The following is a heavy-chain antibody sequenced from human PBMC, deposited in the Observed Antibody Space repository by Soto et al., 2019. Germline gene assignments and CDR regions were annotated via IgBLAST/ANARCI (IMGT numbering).Heavy chain of an antibody. Sequence: QVQVVESGGGVVQPGRSLRLSCAASGFTFSSYGMHWVRQAPGKGLEWVAVIWYDGSNKYYAGSVKGRFTISRDNSKNTLYLQMTSLRAEDTAVYYCARVDSGSYLGAFDYWGQGTLVTVSS. CDR2: IWYDGSNK. V-gene: IGHV3-33*01. J-gene: IGHJ4*02. CDR1: GFTFSSYG. CDR3: ARVDSGSYLGAFDY. D-gene: IGHD1-26*01.